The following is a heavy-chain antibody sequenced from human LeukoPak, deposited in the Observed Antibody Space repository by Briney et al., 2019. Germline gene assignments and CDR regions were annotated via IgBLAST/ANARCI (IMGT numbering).Heavy chain of an antibody. V-gene: IGHV1-2*02. CDR2: INPKSGDT. J-gene: IGHJ4*02. CDR1: GYTFSAQY. D-gene: IGHD1-26*01. Sequence: ASVKVSCKASGYTFSAQYIHWVRQAPGQGREWMGWINPKSGDTNYAQKFQVRVTMTRDTSISTAYMELSRLRSDDTAVYYCAKEGYDGSYFRLDFWGQGTLVTVSS. CDR3: AKEGYDGSYFRLDF.